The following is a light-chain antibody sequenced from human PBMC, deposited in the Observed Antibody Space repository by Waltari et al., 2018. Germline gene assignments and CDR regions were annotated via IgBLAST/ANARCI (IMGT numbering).Light chain of an antibody. V-gene: IGLV2-8*01. CDR2: EVT. Sequence: QSALTQPPSASGSPGQSVTISCTGTNNDIGAYNYVSWYQQYPGKAPKLIIYEVTKRPSGVPDRFSGSKSGNTASLSVSGVQSEDEADYYCSSYAGRSDVFFGGGTKLTVL. CDR3: SSYAGRSDVF. J-gene: IGLJ2*01. CDR1: NNDIGAYNY.